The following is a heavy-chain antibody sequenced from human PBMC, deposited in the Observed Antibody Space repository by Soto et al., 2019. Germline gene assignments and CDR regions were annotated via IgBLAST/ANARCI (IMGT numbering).Heavy chain of an antibody. Sequence: GASVKVSCKTSGFMFTSSAVQRVRQARGQRLEWIGWLFVGSWNTHYAHHFQARVTLNRDMSTGTAYMELSSLRSEDTAVYYSAAVPALRFLKWLPAYFDYWGQGTLVTVSS. CDR2: LFVGSWNT. D-gene: IGHD3-3*01. J-gene: IGHJ4*02. CDR3: AAVPALRFLKWLPAYFDY. V-gene: IGHV1-58*01. CDR1: GFMFTSSA.